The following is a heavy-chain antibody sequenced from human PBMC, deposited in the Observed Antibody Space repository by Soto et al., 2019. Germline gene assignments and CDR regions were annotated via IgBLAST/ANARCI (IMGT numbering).Heavy chain of an antibody. CDR1: GGSISSYY. V-gene: IGHV4-59*01. D-gene: IGHD3-3*01. Sequence: QMQLQESGPGLVKPSETLSLTCTVSGGSISSYYWSWIRQPPGKGLELIGYIYYSGSTTYNPSLKSRVTLSVHTSKNHFSLKLSSVTAADTAVYYCARETRITIFGVVVGFYMDVWGKGTTVTVSS. CDR2: IYYSGST. CDR3: ARETRITIFGVVVGFYMDV. J-gene: IGHJ6*03.